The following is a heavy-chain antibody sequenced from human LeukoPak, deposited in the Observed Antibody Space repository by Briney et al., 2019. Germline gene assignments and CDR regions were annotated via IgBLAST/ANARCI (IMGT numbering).Heavy chain of an antibody. CDR3: ASCSSTSCYSTMFDP. CDR2: ISSSSSYI. CDR1: GFTFSDYY. V-gene: IGHV3-21*01. Sequence: GGSLRLSCAASGFTFSDYYMSWVRQAPGKGLEWVSSISSSSSYIYYADSVKGRFTISRDNAKNSLYLQMNSLRAEDTAVYYCASCSSTSCYSTMFDPWGQGTLVTVSS. D-gene: IGHD2-2*01. J-gene: IGHJ5*02.